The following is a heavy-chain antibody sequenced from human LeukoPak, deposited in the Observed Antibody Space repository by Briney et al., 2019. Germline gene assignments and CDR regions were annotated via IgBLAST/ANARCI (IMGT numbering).Heavy chain of an antibody. CDR1: SGSIRSYY. V-gene: IGHV4-59*12. CDR2: IYSSGST. CDR3: AREQYSSSREKYFDY. J-gene: IGHJ4*02. D-gene: IGHD6-13*01. Sequence: SETLSLTCTVSSGSIRSYYWSWIRQPPGKGLEWIGNIYSSGSTNYNPSLESRVTISVDTSKNQFSLKLSSVTAADTAVYYCAREQYSSSREKYFDYWGQGTLVTVSS.